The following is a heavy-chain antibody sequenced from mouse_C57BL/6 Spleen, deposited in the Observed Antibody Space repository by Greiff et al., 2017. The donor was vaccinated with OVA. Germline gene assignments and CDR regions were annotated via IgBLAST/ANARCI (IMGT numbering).Heavy chain of an antibody. V-gene: IGHV1-15*01. CDR1: GYTFTDYE. D-gene: IGHD2-4*01. Sequence: QVQLKQSGAELVRPGASVTLSCKASGYTFTDYEMHWVKQTPVHGLEWIGAIDPETGGTAYNQKFKGKAILTADKSSSTAYMELRSLTSEDSAVYYCTRYRLRPHYDAMDYWGQGTSVTVSS. CDR2: IDPETGGT. CDR3: TRYRLRPHYDAMDY. J-gene: IGHJ4*01.